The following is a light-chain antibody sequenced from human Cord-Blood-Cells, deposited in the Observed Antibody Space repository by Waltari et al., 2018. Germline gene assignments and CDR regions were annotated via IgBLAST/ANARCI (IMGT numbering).Light chain of an antibody. V-gene: IGLV2-23*01. CDR2: EGS. Sequence: QSALTQPASVSGSPGQSITISCTGTSSDVGSYNLVSWYQPHPRKAPKLMIYEGSKRTSGVSNRCSGSKSGDTASLTISGLQAEDEADYYCCSYAGSSTWVFGGGTKLTVL. CDR1: SSDVGSYNL. J-gene: IGLJ3*02. CDR3: CSYAGSSTWV.